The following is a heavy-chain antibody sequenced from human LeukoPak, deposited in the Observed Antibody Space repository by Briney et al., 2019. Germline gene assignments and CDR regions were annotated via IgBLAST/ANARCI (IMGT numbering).Heavy chain of an antibody. CDR2: IYYSGNT. J-gene: IGHJ4*02. CDR3: ARDRFGRVGTTPPLDY. Sequence: SETLSLTCTVSGGSISSSSYNWGWIRQPPGKGLEWIGNIYYSGNTYYNPSLKSRVTMSVDTSKNQFSLKLSSVTAADTAVYYCARDRFGRVGTTPPLDYWGLGNLVTVSS. CDR1: GGSISSSSYN. V-gene: IGHV4-39*07. D-gene: IGHD1-26*01.